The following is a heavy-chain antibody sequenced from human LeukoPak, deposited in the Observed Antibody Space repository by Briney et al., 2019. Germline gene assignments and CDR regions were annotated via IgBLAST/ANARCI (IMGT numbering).Heavy chain of an antibody. J-gene: IGHJ3*02. V-gene: IGHV4-4*07. Sequence: SETLSLTCTVSGGSISSYYWSWIRQPAGKGLEWIGRIYTSGSTNYNPSLKSRVTMSVDTSKNQFSLKLSSVTAADTAVYYCARVHYYDSSGYYHYAFDIWGQGTMVTVSS. CDR1: GGSISSYY. CDR2: IYTSGST. D-gene: IGHD3-22*01. CDR3: ARVHYYDSSGYYHYAFDI.